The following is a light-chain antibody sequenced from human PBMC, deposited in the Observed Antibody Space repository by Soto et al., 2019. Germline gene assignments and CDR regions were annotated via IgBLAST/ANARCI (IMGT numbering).Light chain of an antibody. CDR1: GSNIGRNI. CDR3: AAWDDSLNGVV. J-gene: IGLJ2*01. V-gene: IGLV1-44*01. Sequence: QSVLIQLPSASGTPGQRVTISCSGSGSNIGRNIVNWYQQLPGTAPKLLIYANNQRPSGVPDRFSGSKSGTSASLAINRLQSEDEADYYCAAWDDSLNGVVFGGGTKVTVL. CDR2: ANN.